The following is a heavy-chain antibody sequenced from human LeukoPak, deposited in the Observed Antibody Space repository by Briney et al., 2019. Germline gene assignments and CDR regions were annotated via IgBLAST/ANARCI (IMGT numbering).Heavy chain of an antibody. Sequence: GGSLRLSCAASGFTFSSYAMHWVRQAPGKGLEWVAVISYDGSNKYYADSVKGRFTISRDNSQNTLYLQMNSLRAEDTAVYYCARDRGYYGSSTGYWGQGTLVTVSS. CDR2: ISYDGSNK. CDR3: ARDRGYYGSSTGY. D-gene: IGHD3-10*01. J-gene: IGHJ4*02. CDR1: GFTFSSYA. V-gene: IGHV3-30*04.